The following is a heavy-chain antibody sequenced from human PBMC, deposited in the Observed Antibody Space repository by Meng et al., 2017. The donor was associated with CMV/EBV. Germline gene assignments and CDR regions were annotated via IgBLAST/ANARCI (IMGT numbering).Heavy chain of an antibody. Sequence: SVKVSCKASGGTFSSYAISWVRQAPGQGLEWMGGIIPIFGTANYAQKFQGRVTITTDEPTSTAYMELSSLRSEDTAVYYCARGGFIVATILVVQNWFDPWGQGTLVTVSS. CDR3: ARGGFIVATILVVQNWFDP. CDR2: IIPIFGTA. J-gene: IGHJ5*02. V-gene: IGHV1-69*05. CDR1: GGTFSSYA. D-gene: IGHD5-12*01.